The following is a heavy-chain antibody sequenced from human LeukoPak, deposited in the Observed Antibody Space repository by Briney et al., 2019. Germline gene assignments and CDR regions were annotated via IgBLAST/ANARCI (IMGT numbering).Heavy chain of an antibody. Sequence: SETLPLTCAVSGASISSSNWWSCVRQPPGKGLEWIGGIYHSGSTNYNPSLKSRVTISVDKSKNQFSLKLSSVTAADTAVYYCARDKGGGSYFDYWGQGTLVTVSS. V-gene: IGHV4-4*02. CDR2: IYHSGST. CDR1: GASISSSNW. CDR3: ARDKGGGSYFDY. D-gene: IGHD1-26*01. J-gene: IGHJ4*02.